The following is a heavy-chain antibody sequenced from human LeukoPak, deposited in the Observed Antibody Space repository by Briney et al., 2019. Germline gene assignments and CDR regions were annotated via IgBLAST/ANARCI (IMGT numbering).Heavy chain of an antibody. J-gene: IGHJ6*03. CDR3: ATSHSGSWYYYYYYTDV. Sequence: GGSLRLSCAASGFTFSSYAMSWVRQAPGKGLEWVSAISGSGGSTYYADSVKGRFTISRDNSKNTLYLQMNSLRAEDTAVYYCATSHSGSWYYYYYYTDVWGKGTTVTVSS. CDR1: GFTFSSYA. V-gene: IGHV3-23*01. D-gene: IGHD6-13*01. CDR2: ISGSGGST.